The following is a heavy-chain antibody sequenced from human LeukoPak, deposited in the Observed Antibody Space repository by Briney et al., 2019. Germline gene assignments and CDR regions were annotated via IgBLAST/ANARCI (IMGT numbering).Heavy chain of an antibody. CDR1: GFTFSNYA. CDR3: AKDRADCSNTSCYAFFDY. D-gene: IGHD2-2*01. Sequence: GGSLRLSCAASGFTFSNYAINWVRHAPGKGLEWVSAISGSGGSTFYADSVKGRFTISRDNSKNTLYLQMNSLRAEDTAVYYCAKDRADCSNTSCYAFFDYWGQGTLVTVSP. V-gene: IGHV3-23*01. J-gene: IGHJ4*02. CDR2: ISGSGGST.